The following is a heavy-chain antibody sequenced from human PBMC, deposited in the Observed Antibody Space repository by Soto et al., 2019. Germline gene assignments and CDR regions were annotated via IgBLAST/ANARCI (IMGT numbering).Heavy chain of an antibody. D-gene: IGHD2-2*01. CDR3: AREDRDRETGLVPAAIDGMDV. J-gene: IGHJ6*02. CDR2: NIPTFGIP. Sequence: QVQLVQSGAEVKKPGSSVKVSCKASGGTFSRYSITWVRQAPGHGLVWIGRNIPTFGIPTYAQKFQGRVTFTADESTSTAYMEVRSLRSDDTAVYYCAREDRDRETGLVPAAIDGMDVWGQGTTVTVSS. CDR1: GGTFSRYS. V-gene: IGHV1-69*08.